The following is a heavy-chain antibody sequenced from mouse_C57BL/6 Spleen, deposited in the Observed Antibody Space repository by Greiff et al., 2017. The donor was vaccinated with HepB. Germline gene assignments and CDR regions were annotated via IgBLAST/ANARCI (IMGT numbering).Heavy chain of an antibody. J-gene: IGHJ2*01. V-gene: IGHV5-17*01. CDR2: ISSGSSTI. CDR1: GFTFSDYG. Sequence: EVKLVASGGGLVKPGGSLKLSCAASGFTFSDYGMHWVRQAPEKGLEWVAYISSGSSTIYYADTVKGRFTISRDNAKNTLFLQMTSLRSEDTAMYYCARDYGHEGDYWGQGTTLTVSS. CDR3: ARDYGHEGDY. D-gene: IGHD1-1*02.